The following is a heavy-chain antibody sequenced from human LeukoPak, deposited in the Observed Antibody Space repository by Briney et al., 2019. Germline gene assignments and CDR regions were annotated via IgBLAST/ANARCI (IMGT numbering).Heavy chain of an antibody. CDR1: GYIFSELS. D-gene: IGHD3-16*01. CDR2: SDPENGIT. J-gene: IGHJ4*01. Sequence: ASVKVSCKVSGYIFSELSMHWVRQSPGKGLEWMGGSDPENGITVYAQNFQGRVTMTEDTSADTAYMELSSLRSEDTAVYYCAIDTVYYDPPSYWGQGTLVTVSS. V-gene: IGHV1-24*01. CDR3: AIDTVYYDPPSY.